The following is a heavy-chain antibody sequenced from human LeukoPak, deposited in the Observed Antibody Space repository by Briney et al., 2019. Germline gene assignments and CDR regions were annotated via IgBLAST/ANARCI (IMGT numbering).Heavy chain of an antibody. V-gene: IGHV3-48*03. D-gene: IGHD2-15*01. CDR2: ISSSGSSI. Sequence: GGSLRLSCAASGFTFSSYEMNWVRQAPGKGLEWVSYISSSGSSIHYADSVKGRFTISRDNAKNSLYLQMNSLRAEDTAVYHCARQISRYCSGGSCYSGLEFYFDYWGQGTPVTVSS. CDR1: GFTFSSYE. CDR3: ARQISRYCSGGSCYSGLEFYFDY. J-gene: IGHJ4*02.